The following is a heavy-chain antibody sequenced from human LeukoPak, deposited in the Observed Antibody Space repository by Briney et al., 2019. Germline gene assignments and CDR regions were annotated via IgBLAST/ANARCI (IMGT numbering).Heavy chain of an antibody. J-gene: IGHJ4*02. Sequence: GGSLRLSCAASGFTFSSYAMSWVRQAPGKGLEWVSGISGSGDNTYYADSVKGRFTISRDNSKNTLSLQMNSLRAEDTAVYYCARDGGENWYYFDYWGQGTLVTVSS. CDR1: GFTFSSYA. CDR2: ISGSGDNT. D-gene: IGHD3-16*01. CDR3: ARDGGENWYYFDY. V-gene: IGHV3-23*01.